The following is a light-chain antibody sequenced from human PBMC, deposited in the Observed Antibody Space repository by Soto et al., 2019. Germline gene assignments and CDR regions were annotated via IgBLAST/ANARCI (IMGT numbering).Light chain of an antibody. J-gene: IGLJ1*01. CDR1: SSDVGDNNY. CDR2: DVT. CDR3: SSYTSSSTLYV. Sequence: QSALTQPASGSGSPGQSITISCTGTSSDVGDNNYVSWYQQHPGKAPKLMIYDVTHRPSGISNRFSGSKSGNTASLTISGLQAEDEADYYCSSYTSSSTLYVFGTGTKVTVL. V-gene: IGLV2-14*01.